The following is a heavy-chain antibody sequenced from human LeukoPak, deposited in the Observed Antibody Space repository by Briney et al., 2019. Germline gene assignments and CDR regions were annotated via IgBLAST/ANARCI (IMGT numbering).Heavy chain of an antibody. CDR1: GFTHISHT. Sequence: GGSLRLSCSASGFTHISHTMHWVRQAPGKGLEWVAVISYDGSHKYYADSVKGRFTISRDNSKNTLYLQMNRLTAEDTAVYYCARGQEKDDYGSDYWGQGTLVTVSS. V-gene: IGHV3-30-3*01. D-gene: IGHD3-10*01. CDR2: ISYDGSHK. J-gene: IGHJ4*02. CDR3: ARGQEKDDYGSDY.